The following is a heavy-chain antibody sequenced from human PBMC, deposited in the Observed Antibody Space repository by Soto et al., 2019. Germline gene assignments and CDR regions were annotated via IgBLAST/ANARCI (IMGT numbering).Heavy chain of an antibody. Sequence: EVQLVESGGGLIQPGGSLRLSCAVSGFTVSNNYMSWVRQAPGKGLEGVSVIYSGGYTASGDSVKGRFTISRDNSKNTLSLKWKTLRAAAPAVFSGATPPGGGGYWGQGTLVTVSS. J-gene: IGHJ4*02. CDR3: ATPPGGGGY. D-gene: IGHD3-10*01. CDR2: IYSGGYT. V-gene: IGHV3-53*01. CDR1: GFTVSNNY.